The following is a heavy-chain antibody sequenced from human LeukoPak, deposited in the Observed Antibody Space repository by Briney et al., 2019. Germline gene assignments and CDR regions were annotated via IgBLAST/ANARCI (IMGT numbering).Heavy chain of an antibody. J-gene: IGHJ4*02. CDR1: GGSFSGYY. V-gene: IGHV4-34*01. CDR3: ARGVSDSSDPTNLDY. Sequence: SETLSLTCAVYGGSFSGYYWSWIRQPPGKGLEWIGEINHSGSTNYNPSLKSRVTISVDTSKNQFSLKLSSVTAADTAVYYCARGVSDSSDPTNLDYWGQGTLVTVSS. CDR2: INHSGST. D-gene: IGHD3-22*01.